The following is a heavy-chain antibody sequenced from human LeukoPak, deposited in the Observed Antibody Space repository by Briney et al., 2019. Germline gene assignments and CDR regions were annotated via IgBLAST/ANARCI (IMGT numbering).Heavy chain of an antibody. CDR2: IKQDGREK. J-gene: IGHJ5*02. V-gene: IGHV3-7*01. Sequence: GGSLRLSCAASVFTFSSYWMSWVRQAPGTRLEWVANIKQDGREKYYVDSVKGRFTISRDNAKNSLYLQMNSLRAEDTAVYYCGSRAVAGTLVDNWFDPWGQGTLVTVSS. CDR1: VFTFSSYW. D-gene: IGHD6-19*01. CDR3: GSRAVAGTLVDNWFDP.